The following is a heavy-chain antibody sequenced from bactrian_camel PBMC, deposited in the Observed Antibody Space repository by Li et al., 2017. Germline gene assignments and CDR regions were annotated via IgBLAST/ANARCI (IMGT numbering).Heavy chain of an antibody. CDR1: GYTFNTY. CDR3: TRSYFGASHNTFAF. Sequence: QLVESGGGSALAGGSVRLSCAASGYTFNTYSWFRQAPGKEREGVAAIDTGDGSSYYLNSVEGRFTISRDNAKNTLYLQMNSLKPEDTAVYYCTRSYFGASHNTFAFWGQGTQVTVS. V-gene: IGHV3S28*01. J-gene: IGHJ4*01. CDR2: IDTGDGSS. D-gene: IGHD1*01.